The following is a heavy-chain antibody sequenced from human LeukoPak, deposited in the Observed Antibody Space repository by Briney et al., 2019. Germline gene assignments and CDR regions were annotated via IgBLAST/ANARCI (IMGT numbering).Heavy chain of an antibody. V-gene: IGHV4-61*08. CDR3: ARDSRVFHPETGYYYYGMDV. Sequence: PSETLSLTCTVSGGSISSGGYYWSWIRQPPGKGLEWIGYIYYSGSTNYNPSLKSRVTISVDTSKNQFSLKLSSVTAADTAVYYCARDSRVFHPETGYYYYGMDVWGQGTTVTVSS. D-gene: IGHD2-21*01. CDR2: IYYSGST. CDR1: GGSISSGGYY. J-gene: IGHJ6*02.